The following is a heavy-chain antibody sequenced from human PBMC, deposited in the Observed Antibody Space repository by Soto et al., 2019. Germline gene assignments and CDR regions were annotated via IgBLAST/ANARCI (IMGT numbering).Heavy chain of an antibody. CDR3: ASRYAPSEFDH. CDR1: GDNIRRSSYN. CDR2: ITNNGGT. D-gene: IGHD2-2*01. J-gene: IGHJ4*02. Sequence: SVTQSLTNSVAGDNIRRSSYNWGWIRQSPGEGLEWIASITNNGGTQYNPSLKSRVTIFVDTSKNEFSLKVTSVTAAYTVVYCCASRYAPSEFDHWGQGSLVTVYS. V-gene: IGHV4-39*01.